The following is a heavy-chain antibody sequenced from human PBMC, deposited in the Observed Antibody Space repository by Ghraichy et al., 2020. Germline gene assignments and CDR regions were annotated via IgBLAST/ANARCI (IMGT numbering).Heavy chain of an antibody. J-gene: IGHJ6*02. V-gene: IGHV4-39*01. CDR3: ARRPAGYGMDV. CDR2: IYYSGST. CDR1: GGSISSSNYY. Sequence: SETLSLTCTVSGGSISSSNYYWGWIRQPPGKGLEWIGSIYYSGSTYYNPSLKSRVTISVDTSKNQFSLKLSSVTAADTAVYYYARRPAGYGMDVWGQGTTVTVSS.